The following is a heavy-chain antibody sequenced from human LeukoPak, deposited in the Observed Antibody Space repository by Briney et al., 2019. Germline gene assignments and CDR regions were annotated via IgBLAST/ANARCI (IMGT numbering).Heavy chain of an antibody. Sequence: GGSLRLSCAASGFTFSDSYMTWIRQAPGKGLEWVSYISSSSSTIYYADSVKGRFTISRDNAKNSLYLQMNSLRAEDTAVYYCARSLDSSGFEGAFDIWGQGTMVTVSS. D-gene: IGHD3-22*01. CDR3: ARSLDSSGFEGAFDI. J-gene: IGHJ3*02. CDR2: ISSSSSTI. V-gene: IGHV3-11*04. CDR1: GFTFSDSY.